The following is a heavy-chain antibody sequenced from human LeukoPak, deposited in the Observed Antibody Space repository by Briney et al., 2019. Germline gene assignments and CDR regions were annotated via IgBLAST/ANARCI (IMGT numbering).Heavy chain of an antibody. J-gene: IGHJ4*02. Sequence: GGSLRLSCAASGFTFSSYAMSWVRQAPGKGLEWVSAITNSGGTTYYADSVKGRFTISRDNSKNTLYLQMNSLRAEDTVVYYCAKWGICSSTSCYRLGFDYWGQGTLVTVSS. CDR2: ITNSGGTT. CDR3: AKWGICSSTSCYRLGFDY. D-gene: IGHD2-2*01. CDR1: GFTFSSYA. V-gene: IGHV3-23*01.